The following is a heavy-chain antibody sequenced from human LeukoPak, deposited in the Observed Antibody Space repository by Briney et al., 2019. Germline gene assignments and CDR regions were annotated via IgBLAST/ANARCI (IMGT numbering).Heavy chain of an antibody. CDR2: INHSGST. CDR3: ARKRITMIVVVIMGYYFDY. J-gene: IGHJ4*02. CDR1: GGSFSGYY. D-gene: IGHD3-22*01. Sequence: SETLSLTCAVYGGSFSGYYWSWIRQPPGKGLEWIGEINHSGSTNYNPSLKSRVTISVDTSKNQFSLKLSSVTAADTAVYYCARKRITMIVVVIMGYYFDYWGQGTLVTVSS. V-gene: IGHV4-34*01.